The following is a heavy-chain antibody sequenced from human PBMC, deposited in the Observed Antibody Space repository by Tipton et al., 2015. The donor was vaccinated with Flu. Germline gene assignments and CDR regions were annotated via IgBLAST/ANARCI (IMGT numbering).Heavy chain of an antibody. CDR2: IHNSGSA. CDR1: GNSVSSYY. Sequence: TLSLTCTVSGNSVSSYYWSWIRQPPGNGLEWFGYIHNSGSANYNPSLKSRGTISVDTSKNQFSLRLSSVTAADTAVYYCARHAGDGYTSADAFDIWGQGTMVTVAS. J-gene: IGHJ3*02. V-gene: IGHV4-59*08. D-gene: IGHD5-24*01. CDR3: ARHAGDGYTSADAFDI.